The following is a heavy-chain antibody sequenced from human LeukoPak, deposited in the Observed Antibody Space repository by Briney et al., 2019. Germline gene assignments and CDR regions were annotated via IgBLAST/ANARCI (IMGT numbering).Heavy chain of an antibody. CDR3: ARYSSSSGYFDY. CDR1: GGSISSYY. D-gene: IGHD6-6*01. CDR2: IYYSGST. J-gene: IGHJ4*02. Sequence: SETLSLTCTVSGGSISSYYWSWIRQPPGKGLEWIGYIYYSGSTNYSPSLKSRVTISVDTSKNQFSLKLSSVTAADTAVYYCARYSSSSGYFDYWGQGTLVTVSS. V-gene: IGHV4-59*01.